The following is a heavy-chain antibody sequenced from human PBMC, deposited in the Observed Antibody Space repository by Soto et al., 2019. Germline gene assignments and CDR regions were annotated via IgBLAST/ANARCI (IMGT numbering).Heavy chain of an antibody. D-gene: IGHD1-26*01. CDR3: ARHRLSGSFPHYFGY. CDR2: IYYSGSP. V-gene: IGHV4-39*01. Sequence: SETLSLTCTVSGGSISGSSYYWGWIRQPPGKGLEWIGSIYYSGSPYYNPSLKSRVTISVDTSKNQFSLKLSSVTAADTAVYYCARHRLSGSFPHYFGYWGQGTLVTAPQ. J-gene: IGHJ4*02. CDR1: GGSISGSSYY.